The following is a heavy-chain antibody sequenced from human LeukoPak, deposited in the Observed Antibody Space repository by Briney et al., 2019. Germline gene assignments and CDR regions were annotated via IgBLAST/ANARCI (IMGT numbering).Heavy chain of an antibody. CDR1: GFTFSNAW. CDR2: IKSKTDGGTT. CDR3: TTASSGYYFVDAFDI. Sequence: GGSLRLSCAASGFTFSNAWMSWVRQAPGKGLEWVGRIKSKTDGGTTDYAAPVKGRFTISRDDSKNTLYLQMNSLKTEDTAVYYCTTASSGYYFVDAFDIWGRGTMITVSS. J-gene: IGHJ3*02. D-gene: IGHD3-22*01. V-gene: IGHV3-15*01.